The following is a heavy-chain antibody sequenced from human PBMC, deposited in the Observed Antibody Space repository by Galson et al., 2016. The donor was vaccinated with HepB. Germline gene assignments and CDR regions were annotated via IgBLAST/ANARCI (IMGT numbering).Heavy chain of an antibody. Sequence: SETLSLTCDVSGGSISSSNWWGWVRQPPEKGLEWIGEIYHRGNTNYNASLKSRVTISIDKSKNQVSLRLTSVTAADTAVYYCVGIVLNWFDPWGQGIVVTVSS. V-gene: IGHV4/OR15-8*02. CDR1: GGSISSSNW. J-gene: IGHJ5*02. CDR3: VGIVLNWFDP. CDR2: IYHRGNT. D-gene: IGHD3-22*01.